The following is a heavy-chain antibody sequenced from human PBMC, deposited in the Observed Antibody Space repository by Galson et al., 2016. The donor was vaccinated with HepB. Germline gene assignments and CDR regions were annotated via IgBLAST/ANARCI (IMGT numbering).Heavy chain of an antibody. D-gene: IGHD1-1*01. V-gene: IGHV3-15*01. CDR2: VKSQTDAGTT. Sequence: SLRLSCAASGFTLRNALMTWVRQAPGKGLEWVGHVKSQTDAGTTEYAAPVKGRFTISREDLKNVLYLRMNSLKIEDTAIYYCTTVFSPKQLRSPPWWGQGVLVTVSP. CDR3: TTVFSPKQLRSPPW. J-gene: IGHJ4*02. CDR1: GFTLRNAL.